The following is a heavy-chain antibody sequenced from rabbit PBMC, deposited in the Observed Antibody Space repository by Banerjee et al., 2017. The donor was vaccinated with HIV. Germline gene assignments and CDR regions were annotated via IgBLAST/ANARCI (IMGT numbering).Heavy chain of an antibody. CDR1: GFDITKYG. CDR3: VRGGGL. V-gene: IGHV1S47*01. CDR2: IDPIFGST. J-gene: IGHJ6*01. Sequence: QEQLVESGGGLVQPGGSLKLSCTVSGFDITKYGVTWVRQAPGKGLEWIGYIDPIFGSTYYASWVNGRFTISRHNAQNTLYLQLNSLTVADTATYFCVRGGGLWGPGTLVTVS.